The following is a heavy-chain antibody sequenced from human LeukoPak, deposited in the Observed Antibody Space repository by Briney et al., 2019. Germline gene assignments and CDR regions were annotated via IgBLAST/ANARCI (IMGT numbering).Heavy chain of an antibody. CDR3: ASREDIVVVTATDAFDI. CDR1: GGSVSSGSYY. CDR2: IYYSGST. J-gene: IGHJ3*02. V-gene: IGHV4-61*01. Sequence: SETLSLTCTVSGGSVSSGSYYWSWIRQPPGKGLEWIGYIYYSGSTNYNPSLKSRVTISVDTSKNQFSLKLSSVTAADTAVYYCASREDIVVVTATDAFDIWGQGTMVTVSS. D-gene: IGHD2-21*02.